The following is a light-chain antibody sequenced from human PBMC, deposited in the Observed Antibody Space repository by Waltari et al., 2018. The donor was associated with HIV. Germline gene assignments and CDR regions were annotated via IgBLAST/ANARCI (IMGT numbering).Light chain of an antibody. CDR2: DVS. V-gene: IGLV2-11*01. CDR3: CSYAGSYSYV. Sequence: QSALTQPRSVSGSPGQSVTISCTGRSSDVGGYKYVSWYEQHPGKAPKLMIYDVSKRPPGVPDRFSGSKSGNTASLTISGLQAEDEADYYCCSYAGSYSYVFGTGTKVTVL. J-gene: IGLJ1*01. CDR1: SSDVGGYKY.